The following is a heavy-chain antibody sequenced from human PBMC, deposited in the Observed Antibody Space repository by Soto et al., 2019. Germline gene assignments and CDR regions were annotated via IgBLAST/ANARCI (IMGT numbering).Heavy chain of an antibody. CDR2: IWYDGSNK. CDR1: GFTFSSYG. D-gene: IGHD3-16*01. J-gene: IGHJ4*02. V-gene: IGHV3-33*01. CDR3: ARARRRFAPFSVQRPFDY. Sequence: QVQLVESGGGVVQPGRSLRLSCAASGFTFSSYGMHWVRQAPGKGLEWVAVIWYDGSNKYYADSVKGRFTISRDNSKNTLYLQMNSLRAEDTAVYYCARARRRFAPFSVQRPFDYWGQGTLVTVSS.